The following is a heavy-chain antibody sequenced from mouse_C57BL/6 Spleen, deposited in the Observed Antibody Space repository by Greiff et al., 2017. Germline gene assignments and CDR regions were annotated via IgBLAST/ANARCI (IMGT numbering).Heavy chain of an antibody. CDR2: IDPSDSET. CDR3: ASHYYGSRPWYFDV. CDR1: GYTFTSYW. Sequence: QVQLQQPGAELVRPGSSVKLSCKASGYTFTSYWMHWVKQRPIQGLEWIGNIDPSDSETHYNQKFKDKATLTVDKSSSTAYMQLSSLTSEDSAVYYCASHYYGSRPWYFDVWGTGTTVTVSS. J-gene: IGHJ1*03. D-gene: IGHD1-1*01. V-gene: IGHV1-52*01.